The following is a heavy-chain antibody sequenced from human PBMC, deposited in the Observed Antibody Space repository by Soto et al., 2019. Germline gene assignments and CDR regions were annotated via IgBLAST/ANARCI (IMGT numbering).Heavy chain of an antibody. D-gene: IGHD3-9*01. Sequence: QVQLVQSGAEVKKPGASVKVSCKASGYTFTGYYMHWVRQAPGQGLEWMGWINPNSGGTNYAQKFQGWVTMTRDTSISTAYMELSRLRSDDTAVYYCARARTYYDILTGYYVSDSGFDYWGQGTLVTVSS. CDR2: INPNSGGT. CDR3: ARARTYYDILTGYYVSDSGFDY. J-gene: IGHJ4*02. CDR1: GYTFTGYY. V-gene: IGHV1-2*04.